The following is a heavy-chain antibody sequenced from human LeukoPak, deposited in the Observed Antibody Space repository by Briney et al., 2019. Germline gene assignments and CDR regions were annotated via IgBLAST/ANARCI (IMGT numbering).Heavy chain of an antibody. Sequence: GRSLRLSCAASGFTFSSHAMHWVRQAPGKGLEWVSLISYDGSITSYADSVKGRFTISRDNSKNTLYLQMNSLRAEDTAVYYCARDLSGVTGYTYGRGIDYWGQGTLVTVSS. J-gene: IGHJ4*02. CDR1: GFTFSSHA. CDR3: ARDLSGVTGYTYGRGIDY. V-gene: IGHV3-30*04. CDR2: ISYDGSIT. D-gene: IGHD5-18*01.